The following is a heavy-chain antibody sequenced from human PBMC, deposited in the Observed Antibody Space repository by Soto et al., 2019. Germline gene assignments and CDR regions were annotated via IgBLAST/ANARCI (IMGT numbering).Heavy chain of an antibody. D-gene: IGHD5-12*01. CDR3: VKSRGGNNFDFFD. CDR2: VRGNGDPP. J-gene: IGHJ4*02. V-gene: IGHV3-64D*06. CDR1: GFTFSSYA. Sequence: GGSLRLSCSASGFTFSSYAMHWVRQAPGKGLEYVSGVRGNGDPPFYADSVKGRFTISRDNSKNTLYLQMSSLSADVTAVYYCVKSRGGNNFDFFDWGQGALVTVSS.